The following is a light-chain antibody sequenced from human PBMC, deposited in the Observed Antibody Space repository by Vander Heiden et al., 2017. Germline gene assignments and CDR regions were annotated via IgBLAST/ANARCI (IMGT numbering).Light chain of an antibody. CDR1: QSVSSSY. J-gene: IGKJ4*01. V-gene: IGKV3-20*01. Sequence: EIVLTQSPGTPSLSPGERATLSCRASQSVSSSYLAWYQQKPGQAPRLLIYGASSRATGIPDRFSGSGSGTDFTLTISRLEPEDFAVYYCQQDSSSLTFGGGTKVEIK. CDR3: QQDSSSLT. CDR2: GAS.